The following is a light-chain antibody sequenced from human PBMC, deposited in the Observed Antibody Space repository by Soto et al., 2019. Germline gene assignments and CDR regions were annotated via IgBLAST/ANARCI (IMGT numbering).Light chain of an antibody. J-gene: IGLJ2*01. V-gene: IGLV2-8*01. CDR2: EVS. Sequence: QSALTQTPSASGSPGQSVTISCTGTSSDVGGYNYVSWYQQHPGKAPKLMIYEVSKRPSGVPDRFSGSKSGNTASLTVSGLQAEDEAAYYCSSYAGSNNLGVFGGGTKLTVL. CDR3: SSYAGSNNLGV. CDR1: SSDVGGYNY.